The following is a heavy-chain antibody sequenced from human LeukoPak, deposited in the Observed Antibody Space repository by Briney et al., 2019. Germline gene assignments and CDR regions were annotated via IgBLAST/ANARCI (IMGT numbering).Heavy chain of an antibody. V-gene: IGHV4-59*08. Sequence: SETLSLTCTVSGGSISSYYWSWIRQPPGKGLEWIGYIYYSGSTNYNPSLKSRVTISVDTSKNQFSLKLSSVTAADTAVYYCARSESLSTFDYWGQGTWSPSSQ. J-gene: IGHJ4*02. CDR3: ARSESLSTFDY. CDR1: GGSISSYY. CDR2: IYYSGST.